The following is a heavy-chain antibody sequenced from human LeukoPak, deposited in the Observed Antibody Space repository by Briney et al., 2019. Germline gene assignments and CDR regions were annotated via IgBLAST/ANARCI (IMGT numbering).Heavy chain of an antibody. CDR3: ARGPGAGYKLFDI. Sequence: SETLPLTCTVSGGSISSYYWSWIRQRPGKGLEWIGYTYYSGSTNYNPSLKSRVTISVDTSKNQFSLKLSSVTAADTAVYYCARGPGAGYKLFDIWGQGTMVTVSS. D-gene: IGHD5-24*01. V-gene: IGHV4-59*01. CDR2: TYYSGST. CDR1: GGSISSYY. J-gene: IGHJ3*02.